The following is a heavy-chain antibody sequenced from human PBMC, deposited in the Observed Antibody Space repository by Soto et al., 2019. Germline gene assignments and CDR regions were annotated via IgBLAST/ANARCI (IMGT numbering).Heavy chain of an antibody. Sequence: SETLSLTCAVYGGSFSGYYWSWIRQPPGKGLEWIGEINHSGSTNYNPSLKSRVTISVDTSKNQFSLKLSSVTAADTAVYYCARGRVYNYWGQGTLVTVSS. V-gene: IGHV4-34*01. D-gene: IGHD4-4*01. CDR1: GGSFSGYY. CDR2: INHSGST. J-gene: IGHJ4*02. CDR3: ARGRVYNY.